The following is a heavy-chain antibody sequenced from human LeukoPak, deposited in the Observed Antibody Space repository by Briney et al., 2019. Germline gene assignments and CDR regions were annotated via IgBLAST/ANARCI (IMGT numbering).Heavy chain of an antibody. Sequence: SETLSLTCTVSGGSISSYYWSWIRQPPGKGLEWIGYINYSGSTNYNPSPMSRVTMSVDPSNNQFPLKRSLGTAAATALYYWAGEGRQKYVYLDHWGQGSPVTVSS. D-gene: IGHD3-9*01. CDR2: INYSGST. J-gene: IGHJ4*02. CDR3: AGEGRQKYVYLDH. CDR1: GGSISSYY. V-gene: IGHV4-59*01.